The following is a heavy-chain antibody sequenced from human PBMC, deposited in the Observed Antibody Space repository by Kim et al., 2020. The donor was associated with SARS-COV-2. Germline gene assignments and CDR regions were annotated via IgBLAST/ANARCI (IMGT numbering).Heavy chain of an antibody. CDR2: IYYSGST. CDR1: GGSISSSSYY. CDR3: ASLIRGVIMSWFDP. Sequence: SETLSLTCTVSGGSISSSSYYWGWIRQPPGKGLEWIGSIYYSGSTYYNPSLKSRVTISVDTSKNQFSLKLSSVTAADTAVYYCASLIRGVIMSWFDPWGQGTLVTVSS. V-gene: IGHV4-39*01. D-gene: IGHD3-10*01. J-gene: IGHJ5*02.